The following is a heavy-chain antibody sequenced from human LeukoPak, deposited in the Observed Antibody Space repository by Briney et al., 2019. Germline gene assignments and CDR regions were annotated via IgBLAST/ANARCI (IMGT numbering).Heavy chain of an antibody. V-gene: IGHV3-21*01. Sequence: PGGSLRLSCAASGFTFSSYSMNWVRQAPGKGLEWVSSISSSSSYIYYADSVKGRFTISRDNAKNSLYLQMNSLRAEDTAVYYCARDREGYSSSWYLNYYYYYYMDVWGKGTTVTVSS. CDR2: ISSSSSYI. D-gene: IGHD6-13*01. CDR1: GFTFSSYS. CDR3: ARDREGYSSSWYLNYYYYYYMDV. J-gene: IGHJ6*03.